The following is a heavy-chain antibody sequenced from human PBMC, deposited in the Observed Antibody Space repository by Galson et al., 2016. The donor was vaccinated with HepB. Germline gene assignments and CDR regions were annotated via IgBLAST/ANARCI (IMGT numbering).Heavy chain of an antibody. CDR2: ISSSSSYT. CDR1: GFTFSDYY. V-gene: IGHV3-11*06. CDR3: ARAQTTVVTYIDN. D-gene: IGHD4-23*01. J-gene: IGHJ4*02. Sequence: SLRLSCAASGFTFSDYYMSWIRQAPGKGLEWVSYISSSSSYTNYAESVKGRFTISRDNAKNSLYLQMNSLRAEDTAVYYCARAQTTVVTYIDNWGQGTPVTVSS.